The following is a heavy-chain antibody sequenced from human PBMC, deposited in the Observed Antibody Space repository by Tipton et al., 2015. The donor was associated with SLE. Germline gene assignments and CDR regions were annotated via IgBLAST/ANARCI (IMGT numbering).Heavy chain of an antibody. V-gene: IGHV3-53*01. J-gene: IGHJ4*02. D-gene: IGHD2-2*01. CDR1: GFTVSSNY. CDR3: AKTRGYQLLPFDY. CDR2: IYSGGDT. Sequence: SLRLSCAASGFTVSSNYMSWVRQAPGKGLEWVSVIYSGGDTYYADSVKGRFTISRDNSKDTLYLQMNSLRAEDTAVYYCAKTRGYQLLPFDYWGQGTLVTVSS.